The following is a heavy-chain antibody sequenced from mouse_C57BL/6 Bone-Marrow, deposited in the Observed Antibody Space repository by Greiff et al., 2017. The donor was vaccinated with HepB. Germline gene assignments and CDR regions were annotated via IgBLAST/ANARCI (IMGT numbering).Heavy chain of an antibody. CDR2: INPSNGGT. CDR3: ANGCSSLYYFDY. V-gene: IGHV1-53*01. Sequence: QVQLKESGTELVKPGASVKLSCKASGYTFTSYWMHWVKQRPGQGLEWIGNINPSNGGTNYNEKFKSKATLTVDKSSSTAYMQLSSLTSEDSAVYYCANGCSSLYYFDYWGQGTTLTVSS. J-gene: IGHJ2*01. CDR1: GYTFTSYW. D-gene: IGHD1-1*01.